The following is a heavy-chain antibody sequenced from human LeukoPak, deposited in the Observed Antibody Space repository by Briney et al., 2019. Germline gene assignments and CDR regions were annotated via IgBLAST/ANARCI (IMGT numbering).Heavy chain of an antibody. CDR1: GFTFSSYA. D-gene: IGHD6-13*01. J-gene: IGHJ4*02. Sequence: GGSLRLSCAASGFTFSSYAMSWVRQAPGKGLEWVSGISWNSGSIGYADSVKGRFTISRDNAENSLYLQMNSLRAEDTALYYCAKDIRDSSSWYGFASFDYWGQGTLVTVSS. V-gene: IGHV3-9*01. CDR2: ISWNSGSI. CDR3: AKDIRDSSSWYGFASFDY.